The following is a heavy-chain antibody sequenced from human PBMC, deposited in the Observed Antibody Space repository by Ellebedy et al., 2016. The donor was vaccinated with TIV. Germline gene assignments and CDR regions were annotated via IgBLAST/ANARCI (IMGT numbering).Heavy chain of an antibody. CDR3: ARVSRYFEY. Sequence: MPSETLSLTCTVSGASISGYYWGWIRQPPGKTLEWIGYIYYSGSTNYHPSLKSRVTISVDTSKNQFSLNLSSVTAADTAVYYCARVSRYFEYWGQGILVPVSS. V-gene: IGHV4-59*01. J-gene: IGHJ4*02. CDR1: GASISGYY. CDR2: IYYSGST.